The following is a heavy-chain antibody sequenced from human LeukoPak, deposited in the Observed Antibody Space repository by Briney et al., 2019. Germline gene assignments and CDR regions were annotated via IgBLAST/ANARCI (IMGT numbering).Heavy chain of an antibody. D-gene: IGHD3-10*01. CDR1: GGSFSGYY. Sequence: PSETLSLTCAVYGGSFSGYYWSWIRQPPGKGLEWIGEINHSGSSKYIPSLKSRVTISVDTSKSQFSLKLSSVTAADTAVYYCARRVGRYFGERAYYYNYMDVWAKGTTVTISS. CDR3: ARRVGRYFGERAYYYNYMDV. V-gene: IGHV4-34*01. CDR2: INHSGSS. J-gene: IGHJ6*03.